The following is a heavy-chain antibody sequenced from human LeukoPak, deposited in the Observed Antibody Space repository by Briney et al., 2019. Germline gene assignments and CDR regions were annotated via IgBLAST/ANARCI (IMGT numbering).Heavy chain of an antibody. V-gene: IGHV1-18*01. J-gene: IGHJ4*02. CDR3: ARTAFYSGSYNFDF. CDR2: IGVYNGNT. Sequence: GASVKVSCKASGYTFTSYGISWVRQAPGQGLEWMGWIGVYNGNTDYSQKVQGRVTISTDTSTSTAYMELRSLRSDDTAVYYCARTAFYSGSYNFDFWGQGTLVTVSS. D-gene: IGHD3-10*01. CDR1: GYTFTSYG.